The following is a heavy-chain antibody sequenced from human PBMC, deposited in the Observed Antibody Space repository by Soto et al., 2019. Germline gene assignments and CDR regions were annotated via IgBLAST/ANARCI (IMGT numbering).Heavy chain of an antibody. V-gene: IGHV4-59*01. J-gene: IGHJ4*02. CDR2: ISYSGNT. CDR3: ARAPMVLSRSYFDS. Sequence: PXGTLSLTCTVPGGSISNFYWSWIRQPPGKGLEWIGYISYSGNTNYNPSLKSRVSISVDTSKNQLSLNLTSVTAADTAVYYCARAPMVLSRSYFDSWGQGTPVTVSS. D-gene: IGHD2-8*01. CDR1: GGSISNFY.